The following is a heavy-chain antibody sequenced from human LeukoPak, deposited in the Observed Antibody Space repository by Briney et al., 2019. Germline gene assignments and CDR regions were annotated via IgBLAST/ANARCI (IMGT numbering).Heavy chain of an antibody. CDR2: INPDGSGK. CDR3: ASWGAGGNS. V-gene: IGHV3-7*01. J-gene: IGHJ4*02. Sequence: GGSLRLSCEASGFTLSTYWMNWVRQVPGKGLDWVANINPDGSGKRYVDSVKGRFTIARDNADNSLSLQKNSLRAEDTAVYYCASWGAGGNSWGQGTLVTVSS. CDR1: GFTLSTYW. D-gene: IGHD3-16*01.